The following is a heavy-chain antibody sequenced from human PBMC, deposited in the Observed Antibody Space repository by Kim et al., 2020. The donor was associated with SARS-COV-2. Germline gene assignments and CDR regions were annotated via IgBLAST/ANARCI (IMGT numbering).Heavy chain of an antibody. Sequence: GGSLRLSCAASGFTFSSYAMHWVRQAPGKGLEWVAVISYDGSNKYYADSVKGRFTISRDNSKNTLYLQMNSLRAEDTAVYYCATTGRDGYKDFDYWGQGTLVTVSS. CDR2: ISYDGSNK. V-gene: IGHV3-30*04. CDR1: GFTFSSYA. D-gene: IGHD5-12*01. J-gene: IGHJ4*02. CDR3: ATTGRDGYKDFDY.